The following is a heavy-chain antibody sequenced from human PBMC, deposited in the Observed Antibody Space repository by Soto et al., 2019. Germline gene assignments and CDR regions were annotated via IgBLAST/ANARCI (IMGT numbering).Heavy chain of an antibody. CDR2: ISAYNGNT. V-gene: IGHV1-18*01. CDR1: GYTFTSYG. D-gene: IGHD3-22*01. Sequence: ASVKVSCKASGYTFTSYGISWVRQAPGQGLEWMGWISAYNGNTNYAQKLQGRVTMTTDTSTSTAYMELRSLRSEDTAVYYCACHLYYYDSSGYYSDAEYFQHWGQGTLVTVSS. CDR3: ACHLYYYDSSGYYSDAEYFQH. J-gene: IGHJ1*01.